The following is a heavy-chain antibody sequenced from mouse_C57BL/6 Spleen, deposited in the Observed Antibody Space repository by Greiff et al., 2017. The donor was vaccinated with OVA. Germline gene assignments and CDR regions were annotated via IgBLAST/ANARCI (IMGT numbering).Heavy chain of an antibody. V-gene: IGHV1-15*01. J-gene: IGHJ1*03. D-gene: IGHD3-1*01. CDR3: TYPSGRRYFDV. CDR2: IDPETGGT. CDR1: GYTFTDYE. Sequence: QVQLQQSGAELVRPGASVTLSCKASGYTFTDYEMHWVKQTPVHGLEWIGAIDPETGGTAYNQKFKGKAILTADKSSSTAYMELRSLTSEDSAVYYCTYPSGRRYFDVWGTGTTVTVSS.